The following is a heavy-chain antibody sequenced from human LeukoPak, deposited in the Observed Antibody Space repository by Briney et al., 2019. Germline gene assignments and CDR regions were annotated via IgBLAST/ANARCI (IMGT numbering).Heavy chain of an antibody. D-gene: IGHD3-16*01. J-gene: IGHJ6*03. CDR2: IYYSGST. CDR1: GGSISSSSYY. V-gene: IGHV4-39*07. CDR3: ARGFGGSFYYYYYYMDV. Sequence: ASETLSLTCTVSGGSISSSSYYWGWIRQPPGKGLEWIGSIYYSGSTYYNPSLKSRVTISVDTSKNQFSLKLSSVTAADTAVYYCARGFGGSFYYYYYYMDVWGKGTTVTVSS.